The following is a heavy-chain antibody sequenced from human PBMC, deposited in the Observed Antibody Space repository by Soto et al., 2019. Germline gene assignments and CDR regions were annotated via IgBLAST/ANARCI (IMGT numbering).Heavy chain of an antibody. Sequence: SVKVSCKASGYTFTSYYMHWLQQAPEQGPELMGIINPMVGSTSYGRKCQGRVTLPRDTPTSTVYMELSSLRSQDTAVYSCATAHRGMDRDYRGQGTMVTVYS. CDR2: INPMVGST. CDR3: ATAHRGMDRDY. V-gene: IGHV1-46*01. J-gene: IGHJ4*02. D-gene: IGHD3-16*01. CDR1: GYTFTSYY.